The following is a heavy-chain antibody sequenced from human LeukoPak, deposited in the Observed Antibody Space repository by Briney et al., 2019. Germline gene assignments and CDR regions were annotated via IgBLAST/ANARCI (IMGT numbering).Heavy chain of an antibody. CDR3: AVGRGAANYAIDI. D-gene: IGHD3-10*01. Sequence: GGSLRLSCPASVWILSSYYMSWLRQAPGKGLEWVSVIYSSSITSYADSVKGRFTISRHNSKNKLDLQMNSLRADDTAVYYCAVGRGAANYAIDIWGQGTMVTVSS. CDR2: IYSSSIT. J-gene: IGHJ3*02. V-gene: IGHV3-53*04. CDR1: VWILSSYY.